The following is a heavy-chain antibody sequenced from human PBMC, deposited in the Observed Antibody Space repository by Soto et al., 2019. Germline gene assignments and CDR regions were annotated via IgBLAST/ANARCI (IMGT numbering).Heavy chain of an antibody. CDR3: ARDRSLDY. CDR2: IYYSGST. J-gene: IGHJ4*02. CDR1: GGSISSYY. Sequence: SETLSLTCTVSGGSISSYYWSWIRQPPGKGLEWIGYIYYSGSTNYNPSLKSRVTISVDTSKDQFSLKLSSVTAADTAVYYCARDRSLDYWGQGTLVTVSS. V-gene: IGHV4-59*01.